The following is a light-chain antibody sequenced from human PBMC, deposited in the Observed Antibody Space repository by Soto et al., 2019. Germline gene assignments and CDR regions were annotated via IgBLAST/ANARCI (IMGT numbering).Light chain of an antibody. Sequence: EIVLTQSPRTLSLSPGERATLSCRASQSVSSSYLAWYQQKPGQAPRLLIYAASSRATGIPDRFSGSGSGTDFTLTISRLEPEDIAVFYCQQYGTSPATFGGGTTVEIK. CDR1: QSVSSSY. J-gene: IGKJ4*01. V-gene: IGKV3-20*01. CDR3: QQYGTSPAT. CDR2: AAS.